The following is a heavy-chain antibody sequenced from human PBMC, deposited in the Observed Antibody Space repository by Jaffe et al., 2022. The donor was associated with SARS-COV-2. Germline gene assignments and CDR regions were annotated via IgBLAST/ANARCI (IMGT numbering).Heavy chain of an antibody. CDR2: INPNSGGT. J-gene: IGHJ4*02. D-gene: IGHD3-16*02. CDR1: GYTFTGYY. Sequence: QVQLVQSGAEVKKPGASVKVSCKASGYTFTGYYMHWVRQAPGQGLEWMGWINPNSGGTNYAQKFQGRVTMTRDTSISTAYMELSRLRSDDTAVYYCASFDYVWGSYRPGNYFDYWGQGTLVTVSS. V-gene: IGHV1-2*02. CDR3: ASFDYVWGSYRPGNYFDY.